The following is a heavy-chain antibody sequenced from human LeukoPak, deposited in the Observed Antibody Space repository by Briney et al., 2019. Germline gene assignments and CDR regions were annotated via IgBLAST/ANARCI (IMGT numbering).Heavy chain of an antibody. CDR1: GFSFSSYA. Sequence: GGSLRLSCAASGFSFSSYAMGGVPDAPGKGVEWVAVMWYVRSNKNNPSPVKGLFTTSRATSKNSLYLQMNSLRAEDTAVYYGAKNEILTGYELTSWGQGTLVTVSS. D-gene: IGHD3-9*01. CDR2: MWYVRSNK. CDR3: AKNEILTGYELTS. V-gene: IGHV3-33*06. J-gene: IGHJ4*02.